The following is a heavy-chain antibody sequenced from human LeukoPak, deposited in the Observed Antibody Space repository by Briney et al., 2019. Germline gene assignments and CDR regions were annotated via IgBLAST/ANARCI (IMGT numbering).Heavy chain of an antibody. CDR1: GDSISSYY. D-gene: IGHD3-10*01. Sequence: SETLSLTCTVSGDSISSYYWSWIRQSPGKGLEWIGFVYNSGSTDFNPSLKSRVTISVDTSKNQFSLSLTSVTAADTAVYYCARDASANYYNWFDPWGRGTLVTVSS. J-gene: IGHJ5*02. V-gene: IGHV4-59*01. CDR3: ARDASANYYNWFDP. CDR2: VYNSGST.